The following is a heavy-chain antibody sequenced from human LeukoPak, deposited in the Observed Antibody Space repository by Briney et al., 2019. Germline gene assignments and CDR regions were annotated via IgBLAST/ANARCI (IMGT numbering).Heavy chain of an antibody. Sequence: ASVKVSCKASGGTFSSYAISWVRQAPGQGLEWMGGIIPIFGTANYAQKFQGRVTITTDESTSTAYMELSSLRSEDTAVYYCARGRVVVIALDYYYMDVWGKGTTVTVSS. V-gene: IGHV1-69*05. CDR3: ARGRVVVIALDYYYMDV. D-gene: IGHD2-21*01. CDR1: GGTFSSYA. J-gene: IGHJ6*03. CDR2: IIPIFGTA.